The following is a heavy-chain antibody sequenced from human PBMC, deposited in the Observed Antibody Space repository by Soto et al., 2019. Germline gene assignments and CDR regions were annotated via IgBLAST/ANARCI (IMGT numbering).Heavy chain of an antibody. CDR2: IYYSGST. J-gene: IGHJ2*01. V-gene: IGHV4-30-4*01. D-gene: IGHD3-3*02. CDR3: VREPAFSTGFDL. Sequence: QVQLQESGPGLVKPSQTLSLICTVSGGSISSGDYYWSWIRQPPGKGLEWIGYIYYSGSTYYTPSLKSRLTMSVDTSKNQFSLKLSSVTAADTAVYYCVREPAFSTGFDLWGRGTLVTVSS. CDR1: GGSISSGDYY.